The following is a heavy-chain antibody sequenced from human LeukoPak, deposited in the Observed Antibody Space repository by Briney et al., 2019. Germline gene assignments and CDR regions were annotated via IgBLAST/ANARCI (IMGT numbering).Heavy chain of an antibody. D-gene: IGHD2-15*01. CDR1: GFTFSSYA. CDR2: ISNSDGST. V-gene: IGHV3-23*01. CDR3: ARDQILGYCSGGSCPPDAFDI. J-gene: IGHJ3*02. Sequence: GGSLRLSCEASGFTFSSYAMSWVRQAPGKGLEWVSTISNSDGSTYYADSVKGRFTISRDNPKNTLYLQMNSLAAEDTAMYYCARDQILGYCSGGSCPPDAFDIWGQGTMVTVSS.